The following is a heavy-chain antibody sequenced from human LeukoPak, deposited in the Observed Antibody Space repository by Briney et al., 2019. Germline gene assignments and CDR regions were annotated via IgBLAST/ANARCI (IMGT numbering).Heavy chain of an antibody. CDR2: ICYSGST. J-gene: IGHJ4*02. V-gene: IGHV4-31*03. CDR1: GGSISSGGYY. D-gene: IGHD2-2*02. CDR3: ASAYCTTTYCYIDY. Sequence: SQTLSLTCTVSGGSISSGGYYWNWIRQHPGKGLEWIGYICYSGSTCYNPSLQSRVIISVDTSKNQFSLKLRSVTAADTAVYYCASAYCTTTYCYIDYWGQGTLVTVSS.